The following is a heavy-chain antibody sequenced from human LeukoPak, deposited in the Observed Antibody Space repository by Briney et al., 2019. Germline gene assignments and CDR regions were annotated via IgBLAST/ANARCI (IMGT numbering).Heavy chain of an antibody. CDR1: GFTFSSYW. V-gene: IGHV3-7*03. D-gene: IGHD4/OR15-4a*01. CDR3: ARAVGAELFDY. CDR2: IKRDGGEE. Sequence: PGGSLRLSCAASGFTFSSYWMNWVRQAPGKGLEWVANIKRDGGEEYYVESVKGRFTISRDNAKNSLYLQMNTLRAEDTAVYYCARAVGAELFDYWGQGTPVTVSS. J-gene: IGHJ4*02.